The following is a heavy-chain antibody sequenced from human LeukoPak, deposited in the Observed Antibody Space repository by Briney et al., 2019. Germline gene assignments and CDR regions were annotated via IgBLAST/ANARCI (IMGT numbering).Heavy chain of an antibody. V-gene: IGHV3-23*01. CDR2: ISGSGGST. CDR1: GSTFSSYA. J-gene: IGHJ4*02. Sequence: YPGGSLRLSCAASGSTFSSYAMSWVRQAPGKGLEWVSAISGSGGSTYYADSVKGRFTISRDNSKNTLYLQMNSLRAEDTAVYYCARLPLAAAGTTMDYWGQGTLVTVSS. D-gene: IGHD6-13*01. CDR3: ARLPLAAAGTTMDY.